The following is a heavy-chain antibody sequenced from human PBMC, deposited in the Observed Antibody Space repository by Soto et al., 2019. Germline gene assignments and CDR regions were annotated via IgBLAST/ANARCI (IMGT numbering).Heavy chain of an antibody. J-gene: IGHJ4*02. D-gene: IGHD4-4*01. V-gene: IGHV3-11*06. CDR1: GFTFSDYY. CDR3: ARENYFNYAY. CDR2: ITSSSSHA. Sequence: GGSLRLSCAASGFTFSDYYMSWIRQAPGKGLEWVSNITSSSSHANYADPVKGRFTISRDNAKNSLYLQMNSLRAEDTAVYYCARENYFNYAYWGQGSLVTVSS.